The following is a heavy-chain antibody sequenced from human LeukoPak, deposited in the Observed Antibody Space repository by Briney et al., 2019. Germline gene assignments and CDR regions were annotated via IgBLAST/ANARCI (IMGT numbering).Heavy chain of an antibody. Sequence: GGSLRLSCAASGFTLSSYAMSWVRQAPGKGLVWVSRINSDGSSTSYADSVKGRFTISRDNAKNTLYLQMNSLRAEDTAVYYCARALLWFGELSDAFDIWGQGTMVTVSS. D-gene: IGHD3-10*01. CDR3: ARALLWFGELSDAFDI. V-gene: IGHV3-74*01. J-gene: IGHJ3*02. CDR2: INSDGSST. CDR1: GFTLSSYA.